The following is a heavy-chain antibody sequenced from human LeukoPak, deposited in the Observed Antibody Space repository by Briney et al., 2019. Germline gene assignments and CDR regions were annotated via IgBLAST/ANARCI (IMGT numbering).Heavy chain of an antibody. J-gene: IGHJ4*02. CDR3: ARVLPPKNYYDSSGYYDY. CDR2: IYHSGST. V-gene: IGHV4-38-2*02. CDR1: GYSISSGYY. D-gene: IGHD3-22*01. Sequence: SETMSLTCTVSGYSISSGYYWGWIRQPPGKGLEWIGSIYHSGSTYYNPSLKSRVTISVDTSKNQFSLKLSSVTAADTAVYYCARVLPPKNYYDSSGYYDYWGQGTLATVSS.